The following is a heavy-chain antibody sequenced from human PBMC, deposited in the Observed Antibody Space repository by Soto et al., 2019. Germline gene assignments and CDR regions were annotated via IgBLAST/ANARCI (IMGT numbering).Heavy chain of an antibody. D-gene: IGHD4-17*01. J-gene: IGHJ4*02. CDR2: ITGSGGGP. Sequence: EVQMLESGGGLVKPGGSLTHSCVGAGFIFSNYAMTWVRQAPGKGLEYVASITGSGGGPLYADSVKGRFTISRDNSKNTMYLQLSNPRAEDTAIYFCANDPNGDYVGAFDSWGQGSLVTVSS. CDR1: GFIFSNYA. V-gene: IGHV3-23*01. CDR3: ANDPNGDYVGAFDS.